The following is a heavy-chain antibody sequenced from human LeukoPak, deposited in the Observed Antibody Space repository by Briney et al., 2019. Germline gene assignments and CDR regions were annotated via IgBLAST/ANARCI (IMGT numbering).Heavy chain of an antibody. Sequence: SQTLSLTCTVSGGSISSGDYYWSWIRQPPGKGLEWIGYIYYSGSTNYNPSLKSRVTISVDTSKNQLSLKLSSVTAADTAVYDWARGGLGSRAPAYNWFDPWGQGTLVTVSS. CDR1: GGSISSGDYY. D-gene: IGHD6-13*01. J-gene: IGHJ5*02. V-gene: IGHV4-61*08. CDR3: ARGGLGSRAPAYNWFDP. CDR2: IYYSGST.